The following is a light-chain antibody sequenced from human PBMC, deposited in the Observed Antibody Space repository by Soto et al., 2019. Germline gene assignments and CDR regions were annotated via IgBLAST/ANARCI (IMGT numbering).Light chain of an antibody. CDR2: EAS. CDR3: QQLNSYPIT. CDR1: QSVSNW. J-gene: IGKJ5*01. Sequence: DIHMTQSPSSLSGCVVGRVSITCLASQSVSNWLAWYQQKRGKAPKLLIYEASSLKSGVPSRFSGSGSGTEFTLTISRLQPQDFATYYCQQLNSYPITFGQGTRLEI. V-gene: IGKV1-5*03.